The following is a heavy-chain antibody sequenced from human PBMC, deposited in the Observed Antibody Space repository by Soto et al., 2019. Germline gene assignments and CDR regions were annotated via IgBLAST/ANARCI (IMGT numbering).Heavy chain of an antibody. V-gene: IGHV4-39*07. D-gene: IGHD2-15*01. CDR3: ARGRKGRYCSGGSCSHFDY. CDR2: IYYSGST. Sequence: SETLSLTCTVSGGSISSSSYYWGWIRQPPGKGLEWIGSIYYSGSTYYNPSLKSRVTISVDTSKNQFSLKLSSVTAADTAVYYCARGRKGRYCSGGSCSHFDYWGQGTLVTVSS. J-gene: IGHJ4*02. CDR1: GGSISSSSYY.